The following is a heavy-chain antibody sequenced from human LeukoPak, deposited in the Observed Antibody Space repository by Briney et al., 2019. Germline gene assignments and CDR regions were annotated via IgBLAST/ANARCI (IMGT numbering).Heavy chain of an antibody. Sequence: SETLSLTCTVSGGSISSSSYYWGWIRQPPGKGLEWIGSIYYSGSTYYNPSLKSRVTISVDTSKNQFSLKLSSVTAADTAVYYCARAGHYSSSSGKIDYWGQGTLVTVSS. D-gene: IGHD6-6*01. CDR2: IYYSGST. CDR1: GGSISSSSYY. CDR3: ARAGHYSSSSGKIDY. J-gene: IGHJ4*02. V-gene: IGHV4-39*07.